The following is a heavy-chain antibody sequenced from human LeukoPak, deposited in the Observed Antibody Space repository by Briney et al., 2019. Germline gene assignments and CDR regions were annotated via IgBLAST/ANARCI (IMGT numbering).Heavy chain of an antibody. CDR3: ARDLVTVTKGFDI. V-gene: IGHV4-4*07. Sequence: SETLSLTCTVSGGSISSYYWSWIRQPAGKGLEWIGRIYTSGSTNYNPSLKSRVTISIDTSKNQFSLRLSSVTAADTAVYYCARDLVTVTKGFDIWGQGTMVSVSS. J-gene: IGHJ3*02. CDR1: GGSISSYY. CDR2: IYTSGST. D-gene: IGHD4-17*01.